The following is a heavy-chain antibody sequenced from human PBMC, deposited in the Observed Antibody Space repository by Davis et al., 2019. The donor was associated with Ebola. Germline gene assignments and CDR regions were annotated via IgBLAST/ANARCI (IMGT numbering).Heavy chain of an antibody. J-gene: IGHJ6*03. D-gene: IGHD5-18*01. Sequence: ASVQVSCKASGYTFTSYGISWVRQAPGQGLEWMGWISAYNGNTNYAQKLQGRVTMTTDTATSTAYMELRSLRSDDTAVYYCASGYPSYYYYMDVWGKGTTVTVSS. CDR3: ASGYPSYYYYMDV. CDR2: ISAYNGNT. V-gene: IGHV1-18*04. CDR1: GYTFTSYG.